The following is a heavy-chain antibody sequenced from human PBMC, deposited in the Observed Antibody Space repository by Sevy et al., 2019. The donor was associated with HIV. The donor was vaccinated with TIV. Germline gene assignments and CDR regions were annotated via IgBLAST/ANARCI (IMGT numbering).Heavy chain of an antibody. CDR3: ARERQLVLDY. J-gene: IGHJ4*02. CDR2: IYYSGST. D-gene: IGHD6-13*01. CDR1: GGSISSYY. V-gene: IGHV4-59*01. Sequence: SETLSLTCTVAGGSISSYYWSWIRQPPGKGLEWIGYIYYSGSTNYNPSLKSRVTISVETSKNQCSLKLSSVTAADPAVYYCARERQLVLDYWGQGTLVTVSS.